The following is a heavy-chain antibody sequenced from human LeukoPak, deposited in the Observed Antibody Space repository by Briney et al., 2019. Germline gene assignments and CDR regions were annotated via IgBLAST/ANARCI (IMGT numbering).Heavy chain of an antibody. D-gene: IGHD3-10*01. CDR1: GYSISSGYY. V-gene: IGHV4-38-2*02. CDR2: IYHSGST. J-gene: IGHJ4*02. CDR3: ARPGGSGSYYLGY. Sequence: PSETLSLTCTVSGYSISSGYYWGWIRQPPGKGLEWIGSIYHSGSTYYNPSLKSRVTISVDTSKNQFSLKLSSVTAADTAVYYCARPGGSGSYYLGYWGQGTLVTVSS.